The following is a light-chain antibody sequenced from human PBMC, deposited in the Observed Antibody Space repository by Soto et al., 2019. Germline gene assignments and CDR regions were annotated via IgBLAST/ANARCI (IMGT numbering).Light chain of an antibody. CDR1: QSIGTS. Sequence: DIQMTQSPSTLSASVGDRVTITCRASQSIGTSLAWYQQRPGKAPKLLIYLASNLEVGFPSRFSVSGSGTEFTLAISSLQPDDFATYYCQQHGSYPRTLGQGTKVEI. V-gene: IGKV1-5*03. CDR2: LAS. CDR3: QQHGSYPRT. J-gene: IGKJ1*01.